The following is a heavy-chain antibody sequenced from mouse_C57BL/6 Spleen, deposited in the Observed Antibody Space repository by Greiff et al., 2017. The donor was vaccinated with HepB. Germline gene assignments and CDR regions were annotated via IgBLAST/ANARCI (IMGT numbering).Heavy chain of an antibody. CDR1: GYTFTDYY. J-gene: IGHJ3*01. Sequence: EVQLQQSGPELVKPGASVKISCKASGYTFTDYYMNWVKQSHGKSLEWIGDINPNNGGTSYNQKFKGKATLTVDKSSSTAYMELRSLTSEDSAVYYCARSGYYGNYDGFAYWGQGTLVTVSA. CDR3: ARSGYYGNYDGFAY. V-gene: IGHV1-26*01. CDR2: INPNNGGT. D-gene: IGHD2-1*01.